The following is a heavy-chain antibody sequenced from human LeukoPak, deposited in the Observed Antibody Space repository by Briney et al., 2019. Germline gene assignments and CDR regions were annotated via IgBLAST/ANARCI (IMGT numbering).Heavy chain of an antibody. Sequence: GGSLRLSCAASGFTFSSYAMSWVRQAPGKGLEWVSAISGSGGSTYYADSVKGRFTISRDNSKNTLCLQMNSLRAEDTAVYYCAKDNWSGTWRRSYYYYYGMDVWGQGTTVTVSS. J-gene: IGHJ6*02. V-gene: IGHV3-23*01. CDR1: GFTFSSYA. CDR3: AKDNWSGTWRRSYYYYYGMDV. CDR2: ISGSGGST. D-gene: IGHD1-14*01.